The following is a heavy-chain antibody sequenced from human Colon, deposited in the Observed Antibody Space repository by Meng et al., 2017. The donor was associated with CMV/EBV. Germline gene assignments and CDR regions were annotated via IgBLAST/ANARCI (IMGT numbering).Heavy chain of an antibody. Sequence: GESLKISCAVSGFTFSDYYMSWIRQFPGKGLEWIAFISNTGNTIYYADSVRGRFTISRDDAKNSLHLQMTNLRAEDTAVYYCARDLESIVILPSASDAWSQGALVTVSS. CDR2: ISNTGNTI. D-gene: IGHD2/OR15-2a*01. V-gene: IGHV3-11*01. J-gene: IGHJ5*02. CDR3: ARDLESIVILPSASDA. CDR1: GFTFSDYY.